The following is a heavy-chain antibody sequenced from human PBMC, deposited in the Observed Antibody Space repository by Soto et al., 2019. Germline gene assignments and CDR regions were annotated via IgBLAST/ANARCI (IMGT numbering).Heavy chain of an antibody. Sequence: GASVKVSCKASGGTFSSYAISWVRQAPGQGLEWMGVINPIFGTANYAQKFQGRVTMTRDTSTSTVYMELSSLRSEDTAVYYCARGGPYGEVDYWGQGTLVTVSS. J-gene: IGHJ4*02. D-gene: IGHD4-17*01. CDR3: ARGGPYGEVDY. CDR2: INPIFGTA. CDR1: GGTFSSYA. V-gene: IGHV1-69*05.